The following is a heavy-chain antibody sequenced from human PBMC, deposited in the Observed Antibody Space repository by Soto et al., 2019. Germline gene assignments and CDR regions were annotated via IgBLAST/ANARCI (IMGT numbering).Heavy chain of an antibody. V-gene: IGHV3-23*01. D-gene: IGHD6-19*01. CDR3: ATLTSGSGWLRYFQH. CDR1: GFTFSTYA. J-gene: IGHJ1*01. CDR2: ISGSGGTT. Sequence: EVQLLESGGGLVQLGGSLRLSCAASGFTFSTYAMSWVRKVPGKGLEWVSAISGSGGTTYYADSVKARFTFSRDNAKNTLYLQMNSLRAEDTAVYYCATLTSGSGWLRYFQHWGQGTLVTVSS.